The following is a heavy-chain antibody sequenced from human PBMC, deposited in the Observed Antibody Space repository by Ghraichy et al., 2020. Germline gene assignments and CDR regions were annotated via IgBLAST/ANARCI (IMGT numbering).Heavy chain of an antibody. CDR3: AKGPYYYDSSGYYILTYFDY. V-gene: IGHV3-23*01. CDR1: GFTFSSYA. Sequence: GGSLRLSCAASGFTFSSYAMSWVRQAPGKGLEWVSAISGSGGSTYYADSVKGRFTISRDNSKNTLYLQMNSLRAEDTAVYYCAKGPYYYDSSGYYILTYFDYWGQGTLVTVSS. CDR2: ISGSGGST. D-gene: IGHD3-22*01. J-gene: IGHJ4*02.